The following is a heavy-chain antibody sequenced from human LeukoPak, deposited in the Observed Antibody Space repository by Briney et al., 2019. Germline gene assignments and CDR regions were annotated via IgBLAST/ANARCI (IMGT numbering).Heavy chain of an antibody. CDR1: GYTFTSYD. D-gene: IGHD2-15*01. CDR3: ARVGVVVAASLEYRFDP. J-gene: IGHJ5*02. V-gene: IGHV1-8*01. CDR2: MNPDSGNT. Sequence: ASVKVSCKASGYTFTSYDINWVRQATGQGLEWTGWMNPDSGNTGHAHKFQGRVTMTRNTSISTAYMELSSLRSEDTAMYYCARVGVVVAASLEYRFDPWGQGTLVTVSS.